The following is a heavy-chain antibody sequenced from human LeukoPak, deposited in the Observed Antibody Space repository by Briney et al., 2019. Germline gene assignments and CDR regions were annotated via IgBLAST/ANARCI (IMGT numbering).Heavy chain of an antibody. D-gene: IGHD1-1*01. CDR3: ARKGAIQLFDY. V-gene: IGHV1-69*05. CDR2: IIPIFDTV. Sequence: GASVKVSCKASGGTFSIYAISWVRQAPGQGLEWMGGIIPIFDTVNYAQKLQGRVTMTRDTSISTAYMELSRLRSDDTAVYYCARKGAIQLFDYWGQGTLVTVSS. CDR1: GGTFSIYA. J-gene: IGHJ4*02.